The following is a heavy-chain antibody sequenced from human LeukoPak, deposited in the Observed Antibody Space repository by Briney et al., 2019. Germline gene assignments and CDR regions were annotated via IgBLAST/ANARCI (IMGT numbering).Heavy chain of an antibody. V-gene: IGHV4-59*01. D-gene: IGHD3-9*01. CDR3: ARLPYYDILTGYYVGGAFDI. Sequence: SETLSLTCTVSGGSISSYYWSWIRQPPGKGLEWIGYIYYSGSTNYNPSLKSRVTISVDTSKNQFSLKLSSVTAADTAVYYCARLPYYDILTGYYVGGAFDIWGQGTMVTVSS. CDR1: GGSISSYY. CDR2: IYYSGST. J-gene: IGHJ3*02.